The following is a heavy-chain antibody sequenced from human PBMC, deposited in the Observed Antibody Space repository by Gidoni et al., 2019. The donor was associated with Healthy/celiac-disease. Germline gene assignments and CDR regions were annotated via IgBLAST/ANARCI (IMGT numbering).Heavy chain of an antibody. CDR3: AKGPLLWFGEGVGYFDC. D-gene: IGHD3-10*01. Sequence: EVQLLESGGGLVQPGGSLRLSCAASGCTFSSYAMSWVRQAPGKGLEWVSAISGSGGSTYYADSVKGRFTISRDNSKNTLYLQMNSLRAEDTAVYYCAKGPLLWFGEGVGYFDCWGQGTLVTVSS. J-gene: IGHJ4*02. CDR1: GCTFSSYA. CDR2: ISGSGGST. V-gene: IGHV3-23*01.